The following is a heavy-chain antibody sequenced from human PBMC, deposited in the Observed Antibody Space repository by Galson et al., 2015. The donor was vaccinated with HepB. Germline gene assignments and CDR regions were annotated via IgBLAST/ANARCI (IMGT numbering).Heavy chain of an antibody. V-gene: IGHV3-72*01. CDR3: ARVGRPGGWYPFDY. CDR2: ARNKAYSYTT. CDR1: GFTFSDYY. D-gene: IGHD6-19*01. J-gene: IGHJ4*02. Sequence: SLRLSCAASGFTFSDYYMDWVRQAPGKGLEWVGRARNKAYSYTTEYSASVKGRFIISRDDTVNSVYLQMNSLNTEDTAVYYCARVGRPGGWYPFDYWGQGTLVTVSS.